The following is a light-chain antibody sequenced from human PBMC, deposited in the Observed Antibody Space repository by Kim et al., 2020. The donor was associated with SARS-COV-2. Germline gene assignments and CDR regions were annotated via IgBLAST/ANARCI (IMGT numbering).Light chain of an antibody. CDR2: ATS. CDR1: QSVGFN. J-gene: IGKJ4*01. Sequence: VSPGESATLSCRASQSVGFNFAWYQQKPGQTPRLLIYATSTRATGTPARFSGGGSGTEFTLTISSLQSEDFALYYCQQYNNWLSFGGGTKVDIK. CDR3: QQYNNWLS. V-gene: IGKV3D-15*01.